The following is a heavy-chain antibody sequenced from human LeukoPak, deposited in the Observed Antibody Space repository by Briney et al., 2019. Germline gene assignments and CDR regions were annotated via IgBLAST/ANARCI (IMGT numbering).Heavy chain of an antibody. D-gene: IGHD1-1*01. J-gene: IGHJ3*02. Sequence: SETLSLTCTVSGGSISSYYWSCIRQPPGKGLEWIGYIYYSGSTNYNPSLKSRVTISVDTSKNQFSLKLSSVTAADTAVYYCATSLEPDAFDIWGQGTMVTVSS. CDR3: ATSLEPDAFDI. CDR2: IYYSGST. CDR1: GGSISSYY. V-gene: IGHV4-59*08.